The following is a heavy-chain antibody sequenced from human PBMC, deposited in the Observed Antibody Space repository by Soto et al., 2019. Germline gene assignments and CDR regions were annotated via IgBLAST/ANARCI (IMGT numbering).Heavy chain of an antibody. Sequence: SENLSLPCGGYGGSLTGYYWSGIRQPPGAGLEWIGEINHSGTTNYNPSLKSRVIISVDTSKNQFSLKLSSVTAADTAVYYCARGYYDFWSGFPSMDVWGKGTTVTVSS. D-gene: IGHD3-3*01. CDR2: INHSGTT. J-gene: IGHJ6*03. CDR1: GGSLTGYY. V-gene: IGHV4-34*01. CDR3: ARGYYDFWSGFPSMDV.